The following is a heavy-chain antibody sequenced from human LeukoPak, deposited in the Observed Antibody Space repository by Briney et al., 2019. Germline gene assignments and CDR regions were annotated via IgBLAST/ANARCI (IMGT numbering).Heavy chain of an antibody. CDR3: ASEVLLWFGEFDY. V-gene: IGHV3-74*01. Sequence: GGSLRLSCAASGFTFSSYWMHWVRQAPGKGLVWVSRINSDGSSTSYADSVKGRFTISRDNAKNSLYLQMNSLRAEDTAVYYCASEVLLWFGEFDYWGQGTLVTVSS. CDR1: GFTFSSYW. D-gene: IGHD3-10*01. CDR2: INSDGSST. J-gene: IGHJ4*02.